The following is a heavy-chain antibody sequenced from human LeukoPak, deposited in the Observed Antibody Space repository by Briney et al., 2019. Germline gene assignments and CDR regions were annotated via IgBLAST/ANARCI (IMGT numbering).Heavy chain of an antibody. D-gene: IGHD1-14*01. CDR3: VKDGPGVYDY. CDR2: INSNGGST. CDR1: GFTFSTSA. V-gene: IGHV3-64D*09. Sequence: GSLRLFCSASGFTFSTSAMHRVRQAPGKRLEYVSSINSNGGSTYQADSVKGRFTISRDNSKNTLYLQMSSLRDEDTAVYYCVKDGPGVYDYWGQGTLVTVSS. J-gene: IGHJ4*02.